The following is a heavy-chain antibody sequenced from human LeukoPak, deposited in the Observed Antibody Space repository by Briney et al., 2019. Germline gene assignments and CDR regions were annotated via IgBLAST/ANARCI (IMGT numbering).Heavy chain of an antibody. CDR1: GGSISSHY. CDR2: IYYSGST. Sequence: PSETLSPTCTVSGGSISSHYWSWIRQPPGKGLEWIGYIYYSGSTNYNPSLKSRVTISVATSKNQFSLKLSSVTAADTAVYYCARDVVVVAANWFDPWGQGTLVTVSS. V-gene: IGHV4-59*11. D-gene: IGHD2-15*01. CDR3: ARDVVVVAANWFDP. J-gene: IGHJ5*02.